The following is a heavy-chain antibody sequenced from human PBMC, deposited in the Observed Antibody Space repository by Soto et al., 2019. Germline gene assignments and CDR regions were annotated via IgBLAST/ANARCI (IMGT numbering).Heavy chain of an antibody. CDR2: VDWNAVNT. CDR1: GFTFDNYA. D-gene: IGHD6-13*01. Sequence: EMQLVESGGGVVRPGGSLRLSCAASGFTFDNYAMNWVRQVPGKGLEWVSAVDWNAVNTGYADSVQGRFTISRDNAKNSLYLQTNSLRAEDTALYYCARSGIALLDNWGQGTLVTVSS. CDR3: ARSGIALLDN. V-gene: IGHV3-20*04. J-gene: IGHJ4*01.